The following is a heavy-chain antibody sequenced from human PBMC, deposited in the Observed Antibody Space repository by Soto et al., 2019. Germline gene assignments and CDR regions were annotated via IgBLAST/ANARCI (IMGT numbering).Heavy chain of an antibody. CDR2: LNPSGST. CDR1: GGSVTTHD. V-gene: IGHV4-4*07. D-gene: IGHD2-21*01. Sequence: ETLSLTCAVSGGSVTTHDWIWIRQSVGKGLEWIGRLNPSGSTDYDPSLQRRVMMSLDTSRNHFYLKLTSVSAADTAVYYCARGRLTFADGVPTTIYGMDVWGQGTTVTVSS. J-gene: IGHJ6*02. CDR3: ARGRLTFADGVPTTIYGMDV.